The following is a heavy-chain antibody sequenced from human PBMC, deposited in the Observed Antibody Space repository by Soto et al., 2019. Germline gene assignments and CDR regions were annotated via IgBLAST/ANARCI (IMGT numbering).Heavy chain of an antibody. J-gene: IGHJ3*02. V-gene: IGHV3-21*04. CDR3: ARRYGSAFDI. D-gene: IGHD3-10*01. Sequence: GGSLTVSCAASGFPFSSYTMNWVRQAPGKGLEWVSSISSRSSYIYYADSVKGRFTISRDNAKISVYLQMNSLRAEDTAVYYCARRYGSAFDIWGQGTMVTVSS. CDR1: GFPFSSYT. CDR2: ISSRSSYI.